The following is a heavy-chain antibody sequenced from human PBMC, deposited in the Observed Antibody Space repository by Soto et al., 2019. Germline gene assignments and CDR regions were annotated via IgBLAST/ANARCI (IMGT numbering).Heavy chain of an antibody. CDR2: ISGSGGGT. J-gene: IGHJ5*02. CDR1: GFTFSSYA. V-gene: IGHV3-23*01. Sequence: GESLKISCAASGFTFSSYAMSWVRQAPGKGLEWVSAISGSGGGTYYADSVKGRFTISRDNSKNTLYLQMNSLRAEDTAVYYCAKDEGYCSGGTCFLDWFDPWGQGTLVTVSS. CDR3: AKDEGYCSGGTCFLDWFDP. D-gene: IGHD2-15*01.